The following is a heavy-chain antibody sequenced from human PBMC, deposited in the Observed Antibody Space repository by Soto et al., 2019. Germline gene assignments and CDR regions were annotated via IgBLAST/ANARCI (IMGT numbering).Heavy chain of an antibody. J-gene: IGHJ4*02. CDR2: IFYTGTT. D-gene: IGHD2-21*01. CDR3: ARLVVVAPVANV. CDR1: GGSVSYNSYY. V-gene: IGHV4-39*01. Sequence: SETLSLTCSVSGGSVSYNSYYWGWIRQPPGRGLEWVGGIFYTGTTYYNPSLKDRLSISVDTSKNSFSLNLTSVTAADTAVYFCARLVVVAPVANVWGQGALVTVSS.